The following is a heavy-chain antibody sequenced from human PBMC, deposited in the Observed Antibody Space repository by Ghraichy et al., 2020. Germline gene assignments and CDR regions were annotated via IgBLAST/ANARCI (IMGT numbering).Heavy chain of an antibody. CDR2: INHSGST. J-gene: IGHJ4*02. Sequence: SETLSLTCAVYGGSFSGYYWSWIRQPPGKGLEWIGEINHSGSTNYNPSLKSRVTISVDTSKNQFSLKLSSVTAADTAVYYCARDLPLYSWSYDGIDDYWGQGTLVTVSS. CDR3: ARDLPLYSWSYDGIDDY. D-gene: IGHD1-26*01. V-gene: IGHV4-34*01. CDR1: GGSFSGYY.